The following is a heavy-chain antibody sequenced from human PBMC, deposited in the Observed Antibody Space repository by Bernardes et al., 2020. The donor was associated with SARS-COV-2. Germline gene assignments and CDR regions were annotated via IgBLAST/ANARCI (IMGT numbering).Heavy chain of an antibody. CDR2: IYYSGST. Sequence: SETLSLTCSVSGGSISSGGDYWSWIRQHPGKGLEWIGYIYYSGSTYYNPSLKSRVTISVDTSKNQFSLKLSSVTAADTAVYYCARQGDSSGYYYYDYWGQGTLVTGSS. CDR3: ARQGDSSGYYYYDY. J-gene: IGHJ4*02. V-gene: IGHV4-39*01. CDR1: GGSISSGGDY. D-gene: IGHD3-22*01.